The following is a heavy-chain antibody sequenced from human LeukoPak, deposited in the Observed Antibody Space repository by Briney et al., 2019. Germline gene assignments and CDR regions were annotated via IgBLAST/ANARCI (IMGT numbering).Heavy chain of an antibody. CDR1: GFTLSGHS. D-gene: IGHD5-24*01. CDR3: ARGKDGYNYPFDY. Sequence: PGGSLRLSCAATGFTLSGHSMNWVRQAPGKGLDWVSSISPTSAYIYYQDSVKGRFTISRDDAKNSLYLEMDSLRAEDTAVYYCARGKDGYNYPFDYWGQGTLVTVSS. V-gene: IGHV3-21*01. J-gene: IGHJ4*02. CDR2: ISPTSAYI.